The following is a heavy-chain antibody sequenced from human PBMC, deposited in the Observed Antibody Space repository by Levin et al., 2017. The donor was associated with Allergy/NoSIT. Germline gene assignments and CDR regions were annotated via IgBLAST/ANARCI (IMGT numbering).Heavy chain of an antibody. D-gene: IGHD2-15*01. V-gene: IGHV3-23*01. J-gene: IGHJ4*02. Sequence: GGSLRLSCAASGITFSYYAMTWVRQAPGKGLEWVSAVTTSGGNTFYADSVKGRFTISRDKSKNTVYLQMSSLRAEDTAVYYCAQVVVAQYYFDHWGQGTLVTVSS. CDR3: AQVVVAQYYFDH. CDR1: GITFSYYA. CDR2: VTTSGGNT.